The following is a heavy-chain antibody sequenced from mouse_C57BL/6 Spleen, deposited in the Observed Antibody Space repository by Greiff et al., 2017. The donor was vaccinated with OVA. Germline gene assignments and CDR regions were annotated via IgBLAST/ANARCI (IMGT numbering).Heavy chain of an antibody. CDR3: ARSTTVVGGYFDY. J-gene: IGHJ2*01. CDR1: GYTFTSYW. D-gene: IGHD1-1*01. V-gene: IGHV1-53*01. CDR2: INPSNGGT. Sequence: QVQLQQPGTELVKPGASVKLSCKASGYTFTSYWMHWVKQRPGQGLEWIGNINPSNGGTNYNEKFKSKATLSVDKSSSTAYMQLSSLTSEASAVYYCARSTTVVGGYFDYWGQGTTLTVSS.